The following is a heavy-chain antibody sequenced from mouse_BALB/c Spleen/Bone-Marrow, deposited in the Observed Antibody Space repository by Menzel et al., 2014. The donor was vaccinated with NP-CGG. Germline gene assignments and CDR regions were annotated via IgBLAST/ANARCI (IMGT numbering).Heavy chain of an antibody. J-gene: IGHJ2*01. CDR2: IYPGDGDT. CDR3: ARGGISVDY. V-gene: IGHV1-80*01. CDR1: GYVFSTYW. Sequence: QVQLKESGAELVRPGSSVKISCKSSGYVFSTYWINWVKQRPGQGLEWIGQIYPGDGDTDFNGKFKDKATLTADESSNTAYMQPSSLTSEDSAVYFCARGGISVDYWGQGTTLTVSS.